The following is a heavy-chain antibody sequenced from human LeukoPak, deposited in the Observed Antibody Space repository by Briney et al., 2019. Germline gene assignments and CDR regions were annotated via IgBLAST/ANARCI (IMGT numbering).Heavy chain of an antibody. CDR3: AKELSGDWSFDY. V-gene: IGHV3-23*01. D-gene: IGHD6-19*01. CDR1: GFTFSTYA. CDR2: LSPSGGNP. Sequence: GGSLRLSCAASGFTFSTYAMSWVRQAPGKGLEWVSGLSPSGGNPIYADSVKGRFTISRDNSDNTMFLQMNSLRVEDTAVYYCAKELSGDWSFDYWGQGALVTVSS. J-gene: IGHJ4*02.